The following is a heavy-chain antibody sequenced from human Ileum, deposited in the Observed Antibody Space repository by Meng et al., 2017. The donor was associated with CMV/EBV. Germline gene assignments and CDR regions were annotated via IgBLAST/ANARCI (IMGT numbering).Heavy chain of an antibody. CDR2: ISGSGGST. Sequence: TFSSYAMSWVRQAPGKGLEWVSAISGSGGSTYYADSVKGRFTISRGNSKNTLYLQMNSLRAEDTAVYYCAKDLIMEDPYYYDSSGPYWGQGTLVTVSS. D-gene: IGHD3-22*01. CDR3: AKDLIMEDPYYYDSSGPY. J-gene: IGHJ4*02. V-gene: IGHV3-23*01. CDR1: TFSSYA.